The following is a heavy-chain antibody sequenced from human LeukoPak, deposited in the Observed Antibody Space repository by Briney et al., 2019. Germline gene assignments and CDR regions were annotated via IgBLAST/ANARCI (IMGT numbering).Heavy chain of an antibody. Sequence: PGGSLRLSCAASGFTFSSYAMSWVRQAPGKGLEWVSAISGSGGGTYYADSVKGRFTISRDTSENTLYLQMNSLRAEDMAVYYCAKDLAYCGGDCYTGLDYWGQGTLVTVSS. V-gene: IGHV3-23*01. CDR1: GFTFSSYA. CDR2: ISGSGGGT. J-gene: IGHJ4*02. D-gene: IGHD2-21*01. CDR3: AKDLAYCGGDCYTGLDY.